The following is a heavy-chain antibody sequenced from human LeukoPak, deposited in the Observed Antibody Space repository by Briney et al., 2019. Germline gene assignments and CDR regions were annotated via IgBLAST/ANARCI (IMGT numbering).Heavy chain of an antibody. J-gene: IGHJ4*02. V-gene: IGHV3-48*01. CDR2: LSGRSSTI. CDR1: AFNLSDYS. D-gene: IGHD1-26*01. CDR3: ARDRLTSGSYFFDY. Sequence: GGSLRHSHAVSAFNLSDYSVICVAQAPGKGVEWISYLSGRSSTIDHAVSVRGRYTISRDNAKNSMYLQMNSLRAEDTAVYYCARDRLTSGSYFFDYWGQGTLVTVSS.